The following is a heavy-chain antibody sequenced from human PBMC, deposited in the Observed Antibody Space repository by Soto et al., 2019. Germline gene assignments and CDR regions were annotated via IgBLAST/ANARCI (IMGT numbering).Heavy chain of an antibody. CDR3: ARDRAHFYESSGRLDL. Sequence: SETLSLTCSVSGDSMNNGDYFWTWIRQTPGKGLQWIGYISYSGSTFYNPSLKTRLAMSVDTSKNQFSVRLRSVTAADTSVYYCARDRAHFYESSGRLDLWGQGMLVTVSS. D-gene: IGHD3-22*01. V-gene: IGHV4-30-4*01. CDR1: GDSMNNGDYF. CDR2: ISYSGST. J-gene: IGHJ4*02.